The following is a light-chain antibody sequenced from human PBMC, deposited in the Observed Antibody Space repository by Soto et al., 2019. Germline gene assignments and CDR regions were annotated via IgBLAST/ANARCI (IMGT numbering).Light chain of an antibody. CDR1: QSVSSSY. CDR3: HQYGSSPLT. CDR2: GAS. V-gene: IGKV3-20*01. J-gene: IGKJ4*01. Sequence: EIVLTQSPGTLSLSPGERATLCCRASQSVSSSYLAWYQQKPGQAPRLLIYGASSRATGIPDRFSGSGSGTDFTLTISRLEPEDFAVYYCHQYGSSPLTFGGGTKVDI.